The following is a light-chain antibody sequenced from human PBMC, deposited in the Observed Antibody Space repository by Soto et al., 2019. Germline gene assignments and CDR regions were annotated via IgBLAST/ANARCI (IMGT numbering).Light chain of an antibody. Sequence: QSALAQPASVSGSPGQSITISCTGTSSDVGGYNYVSWYQQHPGKAPKLMIYEVTNRPSGFSDRFSGSKSGNTASLTISGLQGEDEAYYYCRSYTSSNIVVFGGRTKVTVL. J-gene: IGLJ2*01. CDR2: EVT. CDR1: SSDVGGYNY. CDR3: RSYTSSNIVV. V-gene: IGLV2-14*01.